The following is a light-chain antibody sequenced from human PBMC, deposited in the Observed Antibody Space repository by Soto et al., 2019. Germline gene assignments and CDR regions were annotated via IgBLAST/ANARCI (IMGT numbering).Light chain of an antibody. V-gene: IGKV3-20*01. CDR2: DAS. CDR3: QQYGTSVYT. J-gene: IGKJ2*01. Sequence: EIVLTQSPGTLSLSPGERVTLSCRASQSVSGTSLAWYQQKPGQAPRLLIYDASSRAGGVPDRFSGSGSGTDFTLSISRLEPEDFVIYYCQQYGTSVYTFGQGTKLEIK. CDR1: QSVSGTS.